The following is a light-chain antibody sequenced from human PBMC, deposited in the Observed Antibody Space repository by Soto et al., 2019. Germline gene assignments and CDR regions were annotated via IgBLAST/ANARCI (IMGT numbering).Light chain of an antibody. CDR1: SGSVSPSYY. CDR2: TTN. V-gene: IGLV8-61*01. Sequence: QSVVTQEPSFSVSPGGTVTLTRGLSSGSVSPSYYPGWFQQTPGQAPRALIYTTNTRSSGVPDRFSGSILGNKAALTITGAQADDESDYYCVLYMGSGIWVFGGGTKLTVL. J-gene: IGLJ3*02. CDR3: VLYMGSGIWV.